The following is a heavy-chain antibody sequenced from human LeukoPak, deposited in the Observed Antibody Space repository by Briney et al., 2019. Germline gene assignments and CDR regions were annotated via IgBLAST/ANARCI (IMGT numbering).Heavy chain of an antibody. V-gene: IGHV3-73*01. CDR3: TRDSSSSEPAYYYYYMDV. CDR2: IGSKANSYST. CDR1: GFTFSGSA. J-gene: IGHJ6*03. Sequence: GGSLRLSCAASGFTFSGSAMHWVRQASGKGLEWVGRIGSKANSYSTAYAASVKGRFTISRDDSKKTAYLQMNSLKTEDTAVYYCTRDSSSSEPAYYYYYMDVWGKGTTVTVSS. D-gene: IGHD6-6*01.